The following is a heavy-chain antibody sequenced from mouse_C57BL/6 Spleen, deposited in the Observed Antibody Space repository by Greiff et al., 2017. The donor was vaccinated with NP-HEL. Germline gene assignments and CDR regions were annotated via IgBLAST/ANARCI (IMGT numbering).Heavy chain of an antibody. CDR1: GFTFSNYW. CDR3: PIYYGSSYSFAY. J-gene: IGHJ3*01. V-gene: IGHV6-3*01. CDR2: IRLKSDNDAT. D-gene: IGHD1-1*01. Sequence: EVQLVESGGGFVQPGGSLKLSCGSSGFTFSNYWMNWVRPSPEKGREWVAQIRLKSDNDATHYAEAVKGGLTISRDDSKSSVYLQMNNLRAEDTGIYYCPIYYGSSYSFAYWGQGTLVTVSA.